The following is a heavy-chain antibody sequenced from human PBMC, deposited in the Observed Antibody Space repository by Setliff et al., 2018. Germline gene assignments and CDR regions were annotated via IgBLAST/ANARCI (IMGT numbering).Heavy chain of an antibody. Sequence: SETLSLTCSVSGGSISSGGFYWSWIRQSAGRGLEWIGHFHTGGATDYNLSLKSRVTISLDSSKNQFSLRLSSVTAADAAVYFCARESATIGEFPLYYFDKWGQGLPVTVSS. CDR1: GGSISSGGFY. CDR2: FHTGGAT. D-gene: IGHD3-10*01. CDR3: ARESATIGEFPLYYFDK. J-gene: IGHJ4*02. V-gene: IGHV4-61*09.